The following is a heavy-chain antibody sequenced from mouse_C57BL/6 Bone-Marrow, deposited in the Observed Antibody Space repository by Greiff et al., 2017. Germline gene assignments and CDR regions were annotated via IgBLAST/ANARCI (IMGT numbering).Heavy chain of an antibody. CDR2: ISDGGSYT. J-gene: IGHJ4*01. V-gene: IGHV5-4*01. CDR1: GFTFSSYA. D-gene: IGHD2-1*01. CDR3: ARGIYSGAMDY. Sequence: EVQGVESGGGLVKPGGSLKLSCAASGFTFSSYAMSWVRQTPEKRLEWVATISDGGSYTYYPDNVKGRFTISRDNAKNNLYLQMSHLKSEDTAMYDCARGIYSGAMDYWGQGTSVTVSS.